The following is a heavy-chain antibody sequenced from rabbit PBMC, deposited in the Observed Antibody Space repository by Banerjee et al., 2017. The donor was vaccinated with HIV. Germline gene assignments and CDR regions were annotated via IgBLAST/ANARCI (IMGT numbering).Heavy chain of an antibody. D-gene: IGHD1-1*01. V-gene: IGHV1S45*01. CDR2: IYNGDGST. CDR3: ARWSGYGVSSGYYL. CDR1: GFDFSRYYY. J-gene: IGHJ3*01. Sequence: QEQLVESGGGLVTLGGSLKLSCKASGFDFSRYYYMCWVRQAPGKRPEWIACIYNGDGSTYYASWAKGRFTISKTSSTTVTLQMTSLTAADTATYFCARWSGYGVSSGYYLWGQGTLVTVS.